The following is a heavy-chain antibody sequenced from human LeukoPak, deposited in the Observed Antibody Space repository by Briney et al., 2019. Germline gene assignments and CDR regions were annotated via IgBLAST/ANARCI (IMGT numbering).Heavy chain of an antibody. CDR1: GFTFSNYA. D-gene: IGHD1-1*01. J-gene: IGHJ4*02. Sequence: GGSLRLSCAASGFTFSNYAMSWVRHAPGKGLEWVSGISGSGGYTYYADSVKGRFTISRDNSKNTLYLQMSSLRAEDTAVYYCAITTRRSPDFDYWGQGTLVTVSS. CDR3: AITTRRSPDFDY. V-gene: IGHV3-23*01. CDR2: ISGSGGYT.